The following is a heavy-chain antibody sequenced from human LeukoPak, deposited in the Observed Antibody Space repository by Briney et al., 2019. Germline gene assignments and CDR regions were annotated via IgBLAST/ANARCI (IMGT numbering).Heavy chain of an antibody. Sequence: GRSLRLSCAASGFTFDDYAMHWVRQAPGKGLVWVSRIASDGSSTTYADSVKGRFSISRDNAKNTLYLQMNSLRVEDTAVYYCARGRPHGNDYWGQGTLVTVSS. V-gene: IGHV3-74*01. J-gene: IGHJ4*02. CDR2: IASDGSST. CDR1: GFTFDDYA. CDR3: ARGRPHGNDY. D-gene: IGHD4-23*01.